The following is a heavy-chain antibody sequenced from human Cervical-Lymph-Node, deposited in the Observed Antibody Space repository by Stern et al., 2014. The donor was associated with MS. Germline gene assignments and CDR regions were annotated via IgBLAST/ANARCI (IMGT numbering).Heavy chain of an antibody. V-gene: IGHV4-39*01. CDR3: AKHACTGAACPFDL. CDR2: FNDGGPT. CDR1: GDSISSYTHY. Sequence: QVQLQESVPGLVKPSETLSLTCAVSGDSISSYTHYWAWIRQPPGKGLEWIGSFNDGGPTYYTPSLKIPVPISVDTSKNPFSLGLNSVTAADTAVYYCAKHACTGAACPFDLWGQGTLVTVSS. J-gene: IGHJ4*02. D-gene: IGHD2-8*02.